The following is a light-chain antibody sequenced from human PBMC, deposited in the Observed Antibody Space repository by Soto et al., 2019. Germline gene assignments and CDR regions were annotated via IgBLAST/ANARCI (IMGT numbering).Light chain of an antibody. CDR3: QQANSFPLT. J-gene: IGKJ4*01. CDR1: QGIHNY. CDR2: AAS. V-gene: IGKV1-27*01. Sequence: IQMTQSPSSLSASVGDTVTITCRASQGIHNYVAWYQQRPGNIPSLLIYAASTLQSGVPSRFSGSGSGTNFTLTISSLQPEDFATYYCQQANSFPLTFGGGTKVDI.